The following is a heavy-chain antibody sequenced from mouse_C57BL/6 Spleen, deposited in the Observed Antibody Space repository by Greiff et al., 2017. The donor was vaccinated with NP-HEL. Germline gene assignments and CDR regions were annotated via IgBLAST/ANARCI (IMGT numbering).Heavy chain of an antibody. CDR2: IWWDDDK. CDR3: ARSHYDYGHFDY. CDR1: GFPLSTFGMG. V-gene: IGHV8-8*01. J-gene: IGHJ2*01. D-gene: IGHD2-4*01. Sequence: QVQLKESGPGILQPSQTLSLTRSFSGFPLSTFGMGVGWIRPPSGTGLEWLAYIWWDDDKFYNPALKSRLTISKDTTKNQVFLMIANVDTADAATYYCARSHYDYGHFDYWGQGTTLTVSS.